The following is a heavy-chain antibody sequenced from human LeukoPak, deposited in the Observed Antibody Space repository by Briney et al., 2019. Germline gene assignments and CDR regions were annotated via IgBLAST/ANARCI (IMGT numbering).Heavy chain of an antibody. J-gene: IGHJ4*02. CDR1: GFTFSDYY. CDR2: ISSSGSTI. Sequence: GGSLRLSCAASGFTFSDYYMSWIRQAPGKGLEWVSYISSSGSTIYYADSVKGRFTISRDNAKNSLYLQMSSLRAEDTAVYYCARDSYDSSGYLEYWGQGTLVTVSS. V-gene: IGHV3-11*01. D-gene: IGHD3-22*01. CDR3: ARDSYDSSGYLEY.